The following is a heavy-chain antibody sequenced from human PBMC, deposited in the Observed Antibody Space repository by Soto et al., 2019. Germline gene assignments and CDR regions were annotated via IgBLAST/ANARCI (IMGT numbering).Heavy chain of an antibody. CDR2: IYYSGST. D-gene: IGHD3-3*01. CDR3: ARALRYDFWSGLTYGWYYYYYYMDV. V-gene: IGHV4-59*01. Sequence: NPSETLSLTCTVSGGSISSYYWSWIRQPPGKGLEWIGYIYYSGSTNYTPSLKSRVTISVDTSKTQFSLKLSSVTAADTAVYYCARALRYDFWSGLTYGWYYYYYYMDVWGKGTPVTVSS. CDR1: GGSISSYY. J-gene: IGHJ6*03.